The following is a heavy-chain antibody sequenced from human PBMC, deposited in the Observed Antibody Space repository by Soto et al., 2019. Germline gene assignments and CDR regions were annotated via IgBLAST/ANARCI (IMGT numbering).Heavy chain of an antibody. CDR2: IYYSGST. J-gene: IGHJ6*03. CDR1: GGSISSYY. D-gene: IGHD3-10*01. V-gene: IGHV4-59*08. CDR3: ARVPPTFGEYYYYYMDV. Sequence: QVQLQESGPGLVKPSETLSLTCTVSGGSISSYYWSWIRQPPGKGLEWIGYIYYSGSTNYNPSLKSRVTISVDTSKNQFSLKLSSVTAADTAVYYCARVPPTFGEYYYYYMDVWGKGTTVTVSS.